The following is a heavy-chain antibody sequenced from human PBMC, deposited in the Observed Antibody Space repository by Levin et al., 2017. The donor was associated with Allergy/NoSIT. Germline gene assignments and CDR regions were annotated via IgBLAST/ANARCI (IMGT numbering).Heavy chain of an antibody. V-gene: IGHV3-30*04. Sequence: GESLKISCAASGFTFSSYAMHWVRQAPGKGLEWVAVISYDGSNKYYADSVKGRFTISRDNSKNTLYLQMNSLRAEDTAVYYCAREEGYYDSKPDYWGQGTLVTVSS. J-gene: IGHJ4*02. CDR1: GFTFSSYA. D-gene: IGHD3-22*01. CDR2: ISYDGSNK. CDR3: AREEGYYDSKPDY.